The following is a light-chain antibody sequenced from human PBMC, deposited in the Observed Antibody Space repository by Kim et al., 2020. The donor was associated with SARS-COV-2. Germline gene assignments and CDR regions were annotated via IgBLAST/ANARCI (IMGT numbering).Light chain of an antibody. Sequence: VRLTCTLPSALSNDAIAGYQQQPLKGHRDLMKVNSDGRHIRGDGSPDRFSGASSGAERYLSISSLQSEDEADYYCQTWGPGVKWVFGGGTKLTVL. V-gene: IGLV4-69*01. J-gene: IGLJ3*02. CDR1: SALSNDA. CDR2: VNSDGRH. CDR3: QTWGPGVKWV.